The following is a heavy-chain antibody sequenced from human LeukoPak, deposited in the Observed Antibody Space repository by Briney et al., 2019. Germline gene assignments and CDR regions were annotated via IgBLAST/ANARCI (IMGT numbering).Heavy chain of an antibody. V-gene: IGHV3-23*01. D-gene: IGHD2-21*02. CDR3: VREDTPATANY. CDR2: ISGGGDIT. J-gene: IGHJ4*02. Sequence: GGSLRLSCAASGFNFANHAMSWVRQTAWKGLEWVSAISGGGDITYYADSVKGRFTISRDNSKDTLFLQMHSLRPGDTAVYYCVREDTPATANYWGQGTLVTISS. CDR1: GFNFANHA.